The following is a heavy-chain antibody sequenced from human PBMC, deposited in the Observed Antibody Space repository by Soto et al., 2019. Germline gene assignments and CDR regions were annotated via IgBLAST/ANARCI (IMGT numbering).Heavy chain of an antibody. J-gene: IGHJ4*02. CDR1: GGTFSSYA. CDR2: IIPIFGTA. Sequence: SVKVSYKASGGTFSSYAISWVRQAPGQGLEWMGGIIPIFGTANYAQKFQGRVTITADESTSTAYMELSSLRSEDTAVYYCARDPFTLVRGVIPYLDYWGQGTPVTVSS. CDR3: ARDPFTLVRGVIPYLDY. D-gene: IGHD3-10*01. V-gene: IGHV1-69*13.